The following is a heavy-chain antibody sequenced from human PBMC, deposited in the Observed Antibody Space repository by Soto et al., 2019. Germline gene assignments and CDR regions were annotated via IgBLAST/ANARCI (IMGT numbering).Heavy chain of an antibody. Sequence: QVQLVESGGGLVKPGGSLRLSCAASGFTFSDYYMNWIRQAPGKGLEWVSYISSSGTTIYYADSVKGRFTISRDNAKNSLFLQMNRLRAEDTALYYCARGHSIFYGMDVWGQGTTVTVSS. V-gene: IGHV3-11*01. CDR1: GFTFSDYY. J-gene: IGHJ6*02. CDR2: ISSSGTTI. D-gene: IGHD2-21*01. CDR3: ARGHSIFYGMDV.